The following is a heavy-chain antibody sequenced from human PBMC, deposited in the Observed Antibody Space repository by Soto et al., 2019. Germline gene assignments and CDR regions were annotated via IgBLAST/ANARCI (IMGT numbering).Heavy chain of an antibody. CDR3: ALRVLHRGYYFHYGMDV. D-gene: IGHD3-10*01. V-gene: IGHV3-23*01. CDR2: SGISDVST. CDR1: VFTFSRFA. J-gene: IGHJ6*02. Sequence: VGSVRLSCAASVFTFSRFAMSWVRQTPWTGLDEVSSSGISDVSTYYADSVKARFTSSRDNSKNTLYLQMNSLRVEETAVYHCALRVLHRGYYFHYGMDVWGQGTTVTVSS.